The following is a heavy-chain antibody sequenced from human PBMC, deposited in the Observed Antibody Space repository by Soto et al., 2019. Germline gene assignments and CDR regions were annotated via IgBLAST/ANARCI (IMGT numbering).Heavy chain of an antibody. Sequence: TETLSLNCAVYGGSFTGYYWSWLRQPPGNGLEWIGEINHSGSTNYNPSLKSRVTISVDTSKNQFSLKLSSVTAADTAVYYCAREGIAVAGVEYWGQGTLVTVS. D-gene: IGHD6-19*01. CDR3: AREGIAVAGVEY. CDR1: GGSFTGYY. V-gene: IGHV4-34*01. J-gene: IGHJ4*02. CDR2: INHSGST.